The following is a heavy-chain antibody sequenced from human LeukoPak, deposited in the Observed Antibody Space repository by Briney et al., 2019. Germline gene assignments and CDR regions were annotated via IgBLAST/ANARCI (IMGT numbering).Heavy chain of an antibody. D-gene: IGHD5-18*01. J-gene: IGHJ6*03. Sequence: SETLSLTCTVSGGSISSYYWSWIRQPPGQGLEWIGYIYYSGSTNYNPSLKSRVTISVDTSKNQFSLKLSSVTAADTAVYYCARTTEEGYTYGYFYYYYMDVWGKGTTVTISS. CDR1: GGSISSYY. CDR3: ARTTEEGYTYGYFYYYYMDV. V-gene: IGHV4-59*01. CDR2: IYYSGST.